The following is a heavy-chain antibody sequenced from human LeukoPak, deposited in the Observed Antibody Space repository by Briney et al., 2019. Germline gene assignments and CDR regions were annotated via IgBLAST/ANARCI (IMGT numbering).Heavy chain of an antibody. V-gene: IGHV3-23*01. CDR2: ISGSGGST. CDR3: AKDHSSGWPENWFDP. D-gene: IGHD6-19*01. CDR1: GFTFSSYA. Sequence: GASLRLSCAASGFTFSSYAMSWVRQAPGKGLEWVSAISGSGGSTYYADSVKGRLTIPRDNSKNTLYLQMNSLRAEDTAVYYCAKDHSSGWPENWFDPWGQGTLVTVSS. J-gene: IGHJ5*02.